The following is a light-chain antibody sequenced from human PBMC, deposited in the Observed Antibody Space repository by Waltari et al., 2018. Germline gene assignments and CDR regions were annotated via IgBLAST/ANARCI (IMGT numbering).Light chain of an antibody. V-gene: IGKV1-5*03. J-gene: IGKJ1*01. CDR2: KAS. Sequence: DILMTQSPPTLSASMGDRVTITCRASRDISTKFAWYQQKPGRAPKLLIYKASSLESGVPARFSGSGSGTEFTLTISTLQPDDFATYYCQEYVDDLWTFGQGTKVEIK. CDR1: RDISTK. CDR3: QEYVDDLWT.